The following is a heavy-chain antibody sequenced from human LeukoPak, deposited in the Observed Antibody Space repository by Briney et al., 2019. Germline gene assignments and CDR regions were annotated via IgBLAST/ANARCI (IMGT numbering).Heavy chain of an antibody. J-gene: IGHJ4*02. CDR3: ATQILLCHYF. V-gene: IGHV4-34*01. Sequence: PSETLSLTCAVYGGSFSGYYWSWIRQPPGKGLEWIGEINHSGSTNYNPSPKSRVTISVDTSKNQFSLRLSSVTAADTAVYYCATQILLCHYFWGQGTLVTVSS. D-gene: IGHD2/OR15-2a*01. CDR1: GGSFSGYY. CDR2: INHSGST.